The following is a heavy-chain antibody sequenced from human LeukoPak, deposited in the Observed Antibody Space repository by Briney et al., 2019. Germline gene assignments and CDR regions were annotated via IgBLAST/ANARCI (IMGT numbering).Heavy chain of an antibody. CDR1: GFTFSSYE. Sequence: GGSLRLSCAASGFTFSSYEMNWVRQAPGKGLEWVSAISSNGGSTYYANSVKGRFTISRDNSKNTLYLQMGSLRAEDMAVYYCAREGGDWNDSYYFDYWGQGTLVTVSS. J-gene: IGHJ4*02. CDR3: AREGGDWNDSYYFDY. CDR2: ISSNGGST. V-gene: IGHV3-64*01. D-gene: IGHD1-1*01.